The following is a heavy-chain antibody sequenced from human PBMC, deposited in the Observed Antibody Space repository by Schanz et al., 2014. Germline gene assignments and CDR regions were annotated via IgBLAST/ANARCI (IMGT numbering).Heavy chain of an antibody. CDR2: ISSGGGST. D-gene: IGHD3-10*01. Sequence: VQLVESGGGVVQPGRSLRLSCAASGFTFSSYALHWVRQAPGKGLEWVSSISSGGGSTYYADSVKGRFTISRDNSKNTLFLQMNSLRVEDSAIYYCAKGRFGELSAFDIWGQGTMVTVSS. J-gene: IGHJ3*02. CDR3: AKGRFGELSAFDI. V-gene: IGHV3-23*04. CDR1: GFTFSSYA.